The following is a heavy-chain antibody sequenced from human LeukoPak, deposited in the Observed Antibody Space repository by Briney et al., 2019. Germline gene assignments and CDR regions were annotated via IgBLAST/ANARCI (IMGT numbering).Heavy chain of an antibody. CDR2: ISWDGGST. V-gene: IGHV3-43D*03. D-gene: IGHD3-16*02. CDR3: AKVGVEYYDYVWGSYRPTTFDY. Sequence: GGSLRLSCAASGFTFDDYAMHWVRQAPGKGLEWVSLISWDGGSTYYADSVKGRFTISRDNPKNTLYLQMNSLRAEDTAVYYCAKVGVEYYDYVWGSYRPTTFDYWGQGTLVTVSS. J-gene: IGHJ4*02. CDR1: GFTFDDYA.